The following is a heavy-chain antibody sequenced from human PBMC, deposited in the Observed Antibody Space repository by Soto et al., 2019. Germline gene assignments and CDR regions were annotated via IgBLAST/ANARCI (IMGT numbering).Heavy chain of an antibody. V-gene: IGHV1-8*01. CDR3: AMEKVGAVDY. D-gene: IGHD1-26*01. Sequence: QVQLVQSGAEVKKPGASVKVSCKASGYTYTSYDINWVRQATGQGLEWMGWMNPNSGNTGYAQKFQGRVTMTRNTSISTAYMELSSLGSEDKTVYYCAMEKVGAVDYWGQGTLVTVSS. J-gene: IGHJ4*02. CDR1: GYTYTSYD. CDR2: MNPNSGNT.